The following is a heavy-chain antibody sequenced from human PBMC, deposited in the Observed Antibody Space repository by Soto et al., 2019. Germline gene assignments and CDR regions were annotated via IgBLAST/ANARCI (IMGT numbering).Heavy chain of an antibody. J-gene: IGHJ4*02. CDR2: IDPSDSQT. D-gene: IGHD3-22*01. Sequence: GESLKISCKGSGYSFAGYWITWVRQKPGKGLEWMGRIDPSDSQTYYSPSFRGHVTISVTKSITTVFLQWSSLRASDTARYYCARQIYDSDTGPNFQYYFDSWGQGTAVTVSS. V-gene: IGHV5-10-1*01. CDR1: GYSFAGYW. CDR3: ARQIYDSDTGPNFQYYFDS.